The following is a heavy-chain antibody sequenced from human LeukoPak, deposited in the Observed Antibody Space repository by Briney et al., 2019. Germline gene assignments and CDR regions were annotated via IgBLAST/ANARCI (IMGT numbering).Heavy chain of an antibody. CDR1: GGSISSGGYY. D-gene: IGHD5-24*01. Sequence: PSETLSLTCTVSGGSISSGGYYWSWIRQPPGKGLEWIGYIYYSGSTNYNPSLKSRVTISVDTSKNQFSLKLSSVTAADTAVYYCARWDGYNLLGVDYWGQGTLVTVSS. J-gene: IGHJ4*02. CDR2: IYYSGST. CDR3: ARWDGYNLLGVDY. V-gene: IGHV4-61*08.